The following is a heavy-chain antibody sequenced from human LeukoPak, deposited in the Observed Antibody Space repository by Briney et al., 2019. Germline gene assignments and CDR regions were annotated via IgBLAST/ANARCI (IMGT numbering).Heavy chain of an antibody. Sequence: SETLSLTCAVYGGSFSGYYWSWIRQPPGKGLEWIGEINHGGSTNYNPSLKSRVTISVDTSKNQSSLKLSSVTAADTAVYYCARRRSIAARRGGDWFDPWGQGTLVTVSS. D-gene: IGHD6-6*01. CDR1: GGSFSGYY. V-gene: IGHV4-34*01. J-gene: IGHJ5*02. CDR3: ARRRSIAARRGGDWFDP. CDR2: INHGGST.